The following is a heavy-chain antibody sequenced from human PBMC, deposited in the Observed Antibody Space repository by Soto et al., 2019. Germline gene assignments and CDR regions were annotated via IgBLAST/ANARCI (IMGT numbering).Heavy chain of an antibody. V-gene: IGHV3-74*01. J-gene: IGHJ4*02. Sequence: VPCAASECTCVGYCGRWVRQTPGKGLVWVSRINSDGSSTSYADSVKGRFTISRDNAKNSLYLQMNSLRAEDTAVYYCARDQVAATGTPLDYWGQGTLVTVSS. CDR1: ECTCVGYC. CDR2: INSDGSST. CDR3: ARDQVAATGTPLDY. D-gene: IGHD6-13*01.